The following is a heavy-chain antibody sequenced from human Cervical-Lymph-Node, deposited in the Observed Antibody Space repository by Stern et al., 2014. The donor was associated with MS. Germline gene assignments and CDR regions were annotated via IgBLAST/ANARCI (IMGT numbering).Heavy chain of an antibody. CDR1: GYNFTNYG. Sequence: QVQLMQSGVEVKKPGASVKVSCRASGYNFTNYGITWVRQAPGQGLEWMGWISTYNGNQTYAQKFQGRVTMTTDTATNTAYLELRSLTQDDTAVFYCAREAAARSFDFWGQGTLVTVSS. J-gene: IGHJ4*02. D-gene: IGHD6-6*01. V-gene: IGHV1-18*01. CDR2: ISTYNGNQ. CDR3: AREAAARSFDF.